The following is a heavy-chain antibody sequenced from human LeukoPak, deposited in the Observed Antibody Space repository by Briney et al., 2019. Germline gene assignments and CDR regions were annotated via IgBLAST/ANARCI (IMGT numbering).Heavy chain of an antibody. Sequence: SVKVSCKASGGTFSSYTISWVRQAPGQGLEWMGRIIPILGIANYAQKFQGRVTITADKSTSTAYMELSSLRSEDTAAYYCAREGGQYSSLVLGYWGQGTLVTVSS. CDR2: IIPILGIA. CDR3: AREGGQYSSLVLGY. D-gene: IGHD6-6*01. V-gene: IGHV1-69*04. J-gene: IGHJ4*02. CDR1: GGTFSSYT.